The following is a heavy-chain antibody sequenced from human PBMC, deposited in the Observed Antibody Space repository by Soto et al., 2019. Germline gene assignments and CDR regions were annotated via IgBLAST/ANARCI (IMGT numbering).Heavy chain of an antibody. V-gene: IGHV4-31*03. CDR2: IYSSGSS. J-gene: IGHJ4*02. CDR1: GVSISSGADY. D-gene: IGHD6-19*01. Sequence: SETLSLTCSVSGVSISSGADYWSWIRQRPGKGLEWIGSIYSSGSSSYNPALKSRLTISLDTSKNQFPLKLTSATAADTAVYYCARFAYRSGWNFDYWGRGTLVTVSS. CDR3: ARFAYRSGWNFDY.